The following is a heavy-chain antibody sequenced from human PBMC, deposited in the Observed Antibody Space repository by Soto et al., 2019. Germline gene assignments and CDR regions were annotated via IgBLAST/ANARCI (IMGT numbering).Heavy chain of an antibody. V-gene: IGHV4-34*01. CDR3: ARTAPALYYDVWSGYYNPHQFDY. J-gene: IGHJ4*02. CDR1: GGSFSGYY. CDR2: INHSGST. D-gene: IGHD3-3*01. Sequence: QVQLQQWGAGLLKPSETLSLTCAVYGGSFSGYYWSWIRQPPGKGLEWIGEINHSGSTNYNPSLKSRVTISVGPSKNQFSLKLSSVTAADTAVYYCARTAPALYYDVWSGYYNPHQFDYWGQGTLVTVSS.